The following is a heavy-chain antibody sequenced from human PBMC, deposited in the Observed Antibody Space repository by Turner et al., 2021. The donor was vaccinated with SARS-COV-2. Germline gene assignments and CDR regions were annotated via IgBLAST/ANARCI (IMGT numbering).Heavy chain of an antibody. D-gene: IGHD3-10*01. CDR2: IYYSGTT. V-gene: IGHV4-39*01. CDR3: ARQAAGQGLDY. J-gene: IGHJ4*02. CDR1: SGSISSSSYF. Sequence: QVQLQESGPGLVKPSETLSLTCTVSSGSISSSSYFWGWIRQPPTKELEWIGGIYYSGTTNSNPSLKSRVSLSIDPSKNQFSLNLTSVTAADTGLFYCARQAAGQGLDYWGRGILVTVSS.